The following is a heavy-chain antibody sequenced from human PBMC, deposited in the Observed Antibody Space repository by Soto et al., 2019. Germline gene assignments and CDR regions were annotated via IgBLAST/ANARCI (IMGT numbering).Heavy chain of an antibody. V-gene: IGHV3-64*01. Sequence: EVQLVESGGGLVQPGWSLRLSCAASGFTFSSYAMHWVRQAPGKGLEFVSAISPAGGNTYYANSVKGRFTISRDNSKSTLYLQMGSLRAEDLAIYYCARGQTWAHFDYWGQGILVTVSS. J-gene: IGHJ4*02. CDR3: ARGQTWAHFDY. CDR1: GFTFSSYA. CDR2: ISPAGGNT. D-gene: IGHD1-26*01.